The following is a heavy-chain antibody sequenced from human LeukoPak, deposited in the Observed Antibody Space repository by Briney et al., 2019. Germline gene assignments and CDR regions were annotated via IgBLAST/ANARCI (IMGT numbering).Heavy chain of an antibody. D-gene: IGHD2-21*02. CDR3: ARGDTVVTPGY. J-gene: IGHJ4*02. CDR1: GGSFSGYY. Sequence: PSETLSLTCAVYGGSFSGYYWSWIRQHPGKGLEWIGYIYYSGSTYYNPSLKSRVTISVDTSKNQFSLKLSSVTAADTAVYYCARGDTVVTPGYWGQGTLVTVSS. CDR2: IYYSGST. V-gene: IGHV4-31*11.